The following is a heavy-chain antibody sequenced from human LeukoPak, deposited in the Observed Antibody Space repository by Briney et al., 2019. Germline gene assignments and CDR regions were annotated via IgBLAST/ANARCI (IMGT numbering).Heavy chain of an antibody. CDR1: GFTFSSYA. CDR2: ISYDGSNK. Sequence: GGSLRLSCAASGFTFSSYAMHWVRQAPGKGLEWVAVISYDGSNKYYADSVKGRFTISRDNSKNTLYLQMNSLRAEDTAVYYCARGSFFDYWGQGTLVTVSS. CDR3: ARGSFFDY. J-gene: IGHJ4*02. V-gene: IGHV3-30-3*01.